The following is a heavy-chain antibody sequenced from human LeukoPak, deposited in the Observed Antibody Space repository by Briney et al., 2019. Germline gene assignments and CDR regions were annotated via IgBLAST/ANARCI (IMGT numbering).Heavy chain of an antibody. D-gene: IGHD6-13*01. Sequence: PGGSLRLSCAASGFTFSSYSMNWVRQAPGKGLEWVSSISSSSSYIYYADSVKGRFTISRDNAKNSLYLQMNSLRAEDTAVYYCARTAWQLASYYYYYYMDVWGKGTTVTISS. V-gene: IGHV3-21*04. CDR1: GFTFSSYS. CDR2: ISSSSSYI. J-gene: IGHJ6*03. CDR3: ARTAWQLASYYYYYYMDV.